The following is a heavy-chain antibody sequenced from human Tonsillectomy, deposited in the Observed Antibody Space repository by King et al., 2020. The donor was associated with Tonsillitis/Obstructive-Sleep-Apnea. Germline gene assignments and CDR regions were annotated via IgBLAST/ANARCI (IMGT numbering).Heavy chain of an antibody. J-gene: IGHJ4*02. D-gene: IGHD2-2*01. CDR2: INPNSGGT. V-gene: IGHV1-2*06. Sequence: VQLVESGAEVKKPGASVKVSCKASGYTFTGYYMHWVRQAPGQGLEWMGRINPNSGGTNYAQKFQGRVTMTRDTSISTAYMELSRLRSDDTAVSYCAREPIVVRLQDLLSLDYWGQGTLVTVSS. CDR1: GYTFTGYY. CDR3: AREPIVVRLQDLLSLDY.